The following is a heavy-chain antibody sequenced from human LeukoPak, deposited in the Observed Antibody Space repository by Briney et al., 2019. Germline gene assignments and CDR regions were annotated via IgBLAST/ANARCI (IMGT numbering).Heavy chain of an antibody. CDR2: VLQDGSNK. CDR3: ATELFGSGSCTDY. Sequence: GGSLRLSCTAPGFTCSSYAIHWIRQAPGKGLEWVALVLQDGSNKYYADSVKGRFTISRDNSKNTVYLQMNSLRAADTAVYYDATELFGSGSCTDYWGQGTLVTVSS. J-gene: IGHJ4*02. V-gene: IGHV3-33*01. D-gene: IGHD3-10*01. CDR1: GFTCSSYA.